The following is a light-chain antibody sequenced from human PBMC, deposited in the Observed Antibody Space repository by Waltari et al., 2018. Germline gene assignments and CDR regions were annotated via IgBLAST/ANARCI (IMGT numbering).Light chain of an antibody. CDR2: YYD. Sequence: QSVLTQPPSVSEAPRQRVTISCSGSSSNLGNNAVNWYQQYPGKAPKLLIYYYDLMVTGVSDRFSGSKSGTSASLAISGLQPEDEADYYCAAWDDSLRAVVFGGGTKLTVL. J-gene: IGLJ3*02. CDR3: AAWDDSLRAVV. CDR1: SSNLGNNA. V-gene: IGLV1-36*01.